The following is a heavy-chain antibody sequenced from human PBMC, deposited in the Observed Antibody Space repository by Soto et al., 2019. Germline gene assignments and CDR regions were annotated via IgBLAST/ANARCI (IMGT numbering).Heavy chain of an antibody. CDR1: GYSFTSYW. CDR2: IYPGDSDT. V-gene: IGHV5-51*01. Sequence: GESLKISCKGSGYSFTSYWIGWVRQIPGKGLEWMGIIYPGDSDTRYSPSFQGQVTISADKSISTAYLQWSSLKASDTAMYYWARRGRGYYYDSSGYDKYYYYGMDVWGQGTTVTVSS. D-gene: IGHD3-22*01. CDR3: ARRGRGYYYDSSGYDKYYYYGMDV. J-gene: IGHJ6*02.